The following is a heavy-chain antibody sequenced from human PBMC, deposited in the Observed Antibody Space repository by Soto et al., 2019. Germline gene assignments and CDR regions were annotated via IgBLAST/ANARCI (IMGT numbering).Heavy chain of an antibody. CDR3: ARHGPRVYYDNSDYYYYGMDV. V-gene: IGHV5-51*01. CDR1: GTSFTIYM. D-gene: IGHD3-22*01. J-gene: IGHJ6*02. Sequence: LKTCSEGSGTSFTIYMSGWVRQTRGEGLEWMGIIYPGDSDTRYSPSFQGQVTISADKSISTDYLQWSSLKASGTAMYYCARHGPRVYYDNSDYYYYGMDVWGQGTTVTVSS. CDR2: IYPGDSDT.